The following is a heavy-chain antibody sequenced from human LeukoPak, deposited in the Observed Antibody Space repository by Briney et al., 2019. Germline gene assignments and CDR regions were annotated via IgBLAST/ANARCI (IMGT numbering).Heavy chain of an antibody. CDR3: ARKKYGGSHDY. D-gene: IGHD1-26*01. Sequence: PSETLSLTCAVYGGSFSGYYWSWIRQPPGKGLEWIGEINHSGSTNYNPSLKSRVTISVDTSKNQFSLKLSSVTAADTAVYYCARKKYGGSHDYWGQGTLVTVSP. V-gene: IGHV4-34*01. CDR1: GGSFSGYY. CDR2: INHSGST. J-gene: IGHJ4*02.